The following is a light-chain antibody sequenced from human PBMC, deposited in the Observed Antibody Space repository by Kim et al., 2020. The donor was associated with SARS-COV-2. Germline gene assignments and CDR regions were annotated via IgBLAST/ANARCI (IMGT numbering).Light chain of an antibody. CDR2: AAS. J-gene: IGKJ1*01. CDR1: QSVRSNY. V-gene: IGKV3-20*01. CDR3: QYGTSPGT. Sequence: LSPGETATLSCTASQSVRSNYITWYQQKPGQPPRLLIYAASSGATGIPARFSGSGSGTDFTLTITRLESADFAVYYCQYGTSPGTFGQGTKVDIK.